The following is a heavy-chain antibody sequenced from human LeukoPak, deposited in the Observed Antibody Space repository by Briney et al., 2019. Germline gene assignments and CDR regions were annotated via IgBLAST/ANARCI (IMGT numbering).Heavy chain of an antibody. CDR3: ARDAAAGTGFDP. V-gene: IGHV4-39*07. D-gene: IGHD6-13*01. J-gene: IGHJ5*02. CDR1: GGSISSSSYY. Sequence: SETLSLTCTVSGGSISSSSYYWGWIRQPPGKGLEWIGSIYYSGSTYYNPSLKSRVTISVDTSKNQFSLKLSSVTAADTAVYYCARDAAAGTGFDPWGQGTLVTVSS. CDR2: IYYSGST.